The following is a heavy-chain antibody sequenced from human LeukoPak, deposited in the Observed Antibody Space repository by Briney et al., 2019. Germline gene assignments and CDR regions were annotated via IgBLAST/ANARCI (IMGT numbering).Heavy chain of an antibody. CDR1: GFSVSNNY. V-gene: IGHV3-53*01. CDR3: ARGEFAWIQGSYGMNV. D-gene: IGHD5-18*01. CDR2: LFSGGTT. Sequence: GGSLRLSCAASGFSVSNNYMSWVRQAPGKGLEWVSVLFSGGTTYYADSVKGRFTISRDNSKNTLYLQMNSLRAEDTAVYYCARGEFAWIQGSYGMNVWGQGTTVTVSS. J-gene: IGHJ6*02.